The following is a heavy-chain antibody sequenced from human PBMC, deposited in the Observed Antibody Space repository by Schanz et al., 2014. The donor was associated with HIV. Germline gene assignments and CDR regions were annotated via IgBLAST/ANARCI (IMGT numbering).Heavy chain of an antibody. J-gene: IGHJ4*02. V-gene: IGHV3-30*04. Sequence: QVQMVESGGGVVQPGRSLRLSCAASGFTLSNSAMHWVRQAPGKGLEWVAVIWYDGSNKYYADSVKGRFTISRDNSKNTLYLQMNSLRGEDSAVYYCAKVGRIYSTTWIDHWGQGTLVTVSS. D-gene: IGHD6-13*01. CDR3: AKVGRIYSTTWIDH. CDR1: GFTLSNSA. CDR2: IWYDGSNK.